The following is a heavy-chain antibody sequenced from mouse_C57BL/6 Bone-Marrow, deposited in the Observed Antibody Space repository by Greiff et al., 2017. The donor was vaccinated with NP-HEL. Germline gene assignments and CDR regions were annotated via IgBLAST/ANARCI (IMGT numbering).Heavy chain of an antibody. V-gene: IGHV5-2*01. J-gene: IGHJ4*01. CDR1: EYEFPSHD. CDR3: ARQSPYYYGSEGYAMDY. Sequence: EVQGVESGGGLVQPGESLKLSCESNEYEFPSHDMSWVRKTPEKRLELVAAINSDGGSTYYPDTMERRFIISRDNTKKTLYLQMSSLRSEDTALYYCARQSPYYYGSEGYAMDYWGQGTSVTVSS. CDR2: INSDGGST. D-gene: IGHD1-1*01.